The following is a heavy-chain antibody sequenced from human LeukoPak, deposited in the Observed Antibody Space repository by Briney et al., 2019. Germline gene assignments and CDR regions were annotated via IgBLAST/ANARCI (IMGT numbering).Heavy chain of an antibody. J-gene: IGHJ5*02. V-gene: IGHV3-9*01. CDR3: AKGRDKYQLLSKNWFDP. CDR2: ISWNSGSI. D-gene: IGHD2-2*01. Sequence: GGSLRLSCAASGFTFDDYAMHWVRQAPGKGLEWVSGISWNSGSIGYADSVKGRFTISRGNAKNSLYLQMNSLRAEDTALYYCAKGRDKYQLLSKNWFDPWGQGTLVTVSS. CDR1: GFTFDDYA.